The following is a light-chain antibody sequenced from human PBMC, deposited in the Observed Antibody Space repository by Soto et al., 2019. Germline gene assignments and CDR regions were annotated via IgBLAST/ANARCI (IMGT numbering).Light chain of an antibody. Sequence: DIQLTQSLSSLSASVGDRVTITCRASQGINNTLAWYQQKSGKVPSLLIFAASTLQSGVPSRFSGSGFGTLFTLTISGLQAEDVATYYCQKYKGAPRTFGQGTKVEMK. J-gene: IGKJ1*01. V-gene: IGKV1-27*01. CDR2: AAS. CDR3: QKYKGAPRT. CDR1: QGINNT.